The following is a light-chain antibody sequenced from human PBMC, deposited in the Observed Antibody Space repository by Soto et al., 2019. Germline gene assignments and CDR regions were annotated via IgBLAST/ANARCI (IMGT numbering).Light chain of an antibody. Sequence: QSALTQPASVSGSPGQSITISCTGTSSDVGGYNYVSWYQQHPGKAPKLMIYAVSKRPSGVPDRFSGSKSGNTASLTVSGLQAEDEADYYCNSYAGSNNWVFGGGTKLTVL. CDR2: AVS. CDR3: NSYAGSNNWV. J-gene: IGLJ3*02. V-gene: IGLV2-8*01. CDR1: SSDVGGYNY.